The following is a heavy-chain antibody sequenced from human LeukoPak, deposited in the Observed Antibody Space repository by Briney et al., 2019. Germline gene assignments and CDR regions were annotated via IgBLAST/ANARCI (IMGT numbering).Heavy chain of an antibody. V-gene: IGHV2-5*01. CDR3: AHRIPVAGLFDY. D-gene: IGHD6-19*01. Sequence: SGPTLVKPTQTLTLTCTFSGFSLSTTGVGVGWIRQPPGKALEWLALIYWGDKRYSPSLKSRLTITKDTSKNQVVLTMTNMDPVDTATYYCAHRIPVAGLFDYWGQGTLVTVSS. J-gene: IGHJ4*02. CDR1: GFSLSTTGVG. CDR2: IYWGDK.